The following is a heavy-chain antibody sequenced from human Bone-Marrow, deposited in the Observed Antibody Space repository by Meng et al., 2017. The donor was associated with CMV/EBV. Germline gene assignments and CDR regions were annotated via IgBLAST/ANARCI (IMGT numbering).Heavy chain of an antibody. J-gene: IGHJ6*02. D-gene: IGHD2-2*01. CDR3: ARDPWDDIVVVPAARYYYGMDV. Sequence: GESLKISCAASGFTFSSYSMNWVRQAPGKGLEWVSSISSSSSYIYYADSVKDRFTISRDNAKNSLYLQMNSLRAEDTAVYYCARDPWDDIVVVPAARYYYGMDVWGQGTTVTVSS. CDR2: ISSSSSYI. V-gene: IGHV3-21*01. CDR1: GFTFSSYS.